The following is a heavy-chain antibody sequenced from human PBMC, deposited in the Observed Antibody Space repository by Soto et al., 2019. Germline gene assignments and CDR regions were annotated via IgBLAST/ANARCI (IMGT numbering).Heavy chain of an antibody. D-gene: IGHD1-26*01. Sequence: SETLSLTCTVSGGSISNFYWSWIRQPPGKGLEWIGYIYYSGSTNYNPSLKSRVTISVDTSKNQFSLKLSSVTAADTAVYFCARRYGGNLDYWGQGTLGTVSS. CDR2: IYYSGST. CDR3: ARRYGGNLDY. CDR1: GGSISNFY. J-gene: IGHJ4*02. V-gene: IGHV4-59*08.